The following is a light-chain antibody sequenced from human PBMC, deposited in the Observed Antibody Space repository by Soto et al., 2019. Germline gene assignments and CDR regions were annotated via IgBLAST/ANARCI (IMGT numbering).Light chain of an antibody. CDR3: QQYGSSGT. CDR1: QSFTSRS. CDR2: GAS. V-gene: IGKV3-20*01. Sequence: ILLTQSPGTLSLSPGERATLSCRASQSFTSRSLAWYQQKPGLAPSLLISGASNRATGIPDRLSGSGSGTDFTLTISRLEPEDFAVYYCQQYGSSGTFGQGTKVDIK. J-gene: IGKJ1*01.